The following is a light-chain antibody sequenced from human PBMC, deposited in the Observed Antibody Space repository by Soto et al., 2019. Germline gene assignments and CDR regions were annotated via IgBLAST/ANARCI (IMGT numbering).Light chain of an antibody. V-gene: IGKV1-39*01. CDR2: AAS. CDR3: PQSYSGPLT. J-gene: IGKJ4*01. CDR1: QSISSY. Sequence: DVKMTLSPSSLSAYVGDRVTITCRASQSISSYLNWYQQKPGKAPKVLIYAASSLQSGVPSRFSGIGSGTDFTLSISSLQPEDFATYYCPQSYSGPLTSGG.